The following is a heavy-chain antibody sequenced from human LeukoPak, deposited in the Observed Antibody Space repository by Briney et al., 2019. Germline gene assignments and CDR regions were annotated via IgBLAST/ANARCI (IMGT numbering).Heavy chain of an antibody. V-gene: IGHV3-23*01. Sequence: GGSLRLSCAASGFTFCSCAMSWVRQAPGKGLEWVSAISNNGGYTYYADSVKGRFTISRDNSKNTLFLQMNSLTAEDTAVYYCARGGYSSSWYHFDYWGQGTLVTVSS. D-gene: IGHD6-13*01. CDR1: GFTFCSCA. CDR3: ARGGYSSSWYHFDY. CDR2: ISNNGGYT. J-gene: IGHJ4*02.